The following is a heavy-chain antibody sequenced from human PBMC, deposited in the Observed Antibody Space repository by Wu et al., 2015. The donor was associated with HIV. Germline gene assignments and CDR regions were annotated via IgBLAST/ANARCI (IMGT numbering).Heavy chain of an antibody. Sequence: QVQLVQSGAEVKKPGASVKVSCKASGYTFTSYGISWVRQAPGQGLEWMGWISAYNGNTNYAQKLQGRVTMTTDTSTSTAYMELRSLRSDDTAVYYCARDLGYYDYVWGSYRKQGTYPSYYFDYWGQGTLVTVSS. CDR3: ARDLGYYDYVWGSYRKQGTYPSYYFDY. D-gene: IGHD3-16*02. V-gene: IGHV1-18*01. CDR1: GYTFTSYG. J-gene: IGHJ4*02. CDR2: ISAYNGNT.